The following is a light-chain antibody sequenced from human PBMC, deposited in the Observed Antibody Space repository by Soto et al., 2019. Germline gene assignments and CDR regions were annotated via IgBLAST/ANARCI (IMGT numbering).Light chain of an antibody. Sequence: DIVMTQSPDSLAVSLGERATINCKSSQSVLSTSNNKNYLTWYQQRPGQPPKLLIYWSTTWESGVPDRFSGSGSWTDFTLTISSLQAEDVAIYYCQQSYSPPLTFGGGTRGEIK. CDR1: QSVLSTSNNKNY. CDR2: WST. J-gene: IGKJ4*01. V-gene: IGKV4-1*01. CDR3: QQSYSPPLT.